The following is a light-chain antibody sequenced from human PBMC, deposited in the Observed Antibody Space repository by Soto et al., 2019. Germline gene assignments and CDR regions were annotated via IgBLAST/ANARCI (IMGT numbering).Light chain of an antibody. V-gene: IGKV1-5*03. CDR1: QSVSTW. CDR3: QQYSTFFRT. CDR2: KAS. J-gene: IGKJ3*01. Sequence: DIQMTQSPSTLSASVGDRVIITCRASQSVSTWLAWYQLKPGKAPKLLIYKASNLEDGVPSRFSGSGSGTEFTLSISRLQPDDFATYACQQYSTFFRTFGPGTRLDV.